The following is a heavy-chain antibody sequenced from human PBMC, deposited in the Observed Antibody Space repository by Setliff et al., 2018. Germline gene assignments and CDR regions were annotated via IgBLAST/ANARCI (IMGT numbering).Heavy chain of an antibody. CDR3: GRHLGPWDPVAF. Sequence: PSETLSLTCAVSGASTTTYYWSWIRQPPGKGLEWIGYIFSGGSTKFNLPLKSRVTISVDTSKNQVSLRLVSVTAADTAIYYCGRHLGPWDPVAFWGQGTLVTVSS. V-gene: IGHV4-59*08. J-gene: IGHJ4*02. D-gene: IGHD1-26*01. CDR2: IFSGGST. CDR1: GASTTTYY.